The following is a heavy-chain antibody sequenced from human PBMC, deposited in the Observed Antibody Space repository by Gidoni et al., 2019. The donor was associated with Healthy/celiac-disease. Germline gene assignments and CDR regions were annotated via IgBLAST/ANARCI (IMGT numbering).Heavy chain of an antibody. CDR2: INHSGST. V-gene: IGHV4-34*01. CDR3: ARGVYKYGQLLYRSKRGDYFDY. CDR1: GGSFSGYY. J-gene: IGHJ4*02. Sequence: QVQLQQWGAGLLKPSETLSLTCAVYGGSFSGYYWSWIRQPPGKGLEWIGEINHSGSTNYNPSLKSRVTISVDTSKNQFSLKLSSVTAADTAVYYCARGVYKYGQLLYRSKRGDYFDYWGQGTLVTVSS. D-gene: IGHD2-2*02.